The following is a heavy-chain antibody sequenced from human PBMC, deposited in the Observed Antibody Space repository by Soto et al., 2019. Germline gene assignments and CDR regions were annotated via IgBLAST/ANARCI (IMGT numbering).Heavy chain of an antibody. D-gene: IGHD5-18*01. J-gene: IGHJ6*02. Sequence: ASVKVSCKASGYTFTGYYMHWVRQAPGQGLEWMGWINPNSGGTNYAQKFQGRVTMTRDTSISTAYMELSRLRSDDTAVYYCARDTAMFDYYYGMDVWGRGTTVTVSS. CDR3: ARDTAMFDYYYGMDV. V-gene: IGHV1-2*02. CDR1: GYTFTGYY. CDR2: INPNSGGT.